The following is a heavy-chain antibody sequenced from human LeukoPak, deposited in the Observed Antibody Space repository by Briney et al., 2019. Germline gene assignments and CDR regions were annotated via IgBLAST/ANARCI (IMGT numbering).Heavy chain of an antibody. J-gene: IGHJ4*02. CDR1: GFAFNKYW. CDR2: INGDGSST. CDR3: AKDKSVSADYYFDY. V-gene: IGHV3-74*03. Sequence: GGSLRLSCAASGFAFNKYWVHWVRQVPGKGLVWVSRINGDGSSTMYADSVKGRFTVSRDNSKNTLFLQMNNLRTEDTAVYYCAKDKSVSADYYFDYWGQGTLVTVSS. D-gene: IGHD5/OR15-5a*01.